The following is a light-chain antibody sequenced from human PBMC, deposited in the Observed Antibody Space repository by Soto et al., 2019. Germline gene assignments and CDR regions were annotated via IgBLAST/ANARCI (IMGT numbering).Light chain of an antibody. Sequence: SVLTHPGPVSGSPGQSITISCTGTSSDIGSYNCVSWYQQHPGKAPKLMIYDVSKRPSGVSIRFSGSKSDNTASLTISGLQPEDEADYHCSSYTTSNTRQIVFGTGTKVTVL. CDR1: SSDIGSYNC. J-gene: IGLJ1*01. CDR2: DVS. CDR3: SSYTTSNTRQIV. V-gene: IGLV2-14*01.